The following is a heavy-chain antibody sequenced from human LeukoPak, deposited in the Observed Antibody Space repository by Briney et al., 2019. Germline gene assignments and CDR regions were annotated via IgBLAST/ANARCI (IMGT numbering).Heavy chain of an antibody. CDR3: TRFIYSTSCFDY. CDR2: IYTSGST. J-gene: IGHJ4*02. D-gene: IGHD6-13*01. Sequence: SETLSLTCTVSGGSISSYYWSWIRQPPGKGLEWIGNIYTSGSTNYSPSLRGRVIMSVDTSKNQISLKLSSVTAADTAVYFRTRFIYSTSCFDYWGQGTLVTVSS. V-gene: IGHV4-4*09. CDR1: GGSISSYY.